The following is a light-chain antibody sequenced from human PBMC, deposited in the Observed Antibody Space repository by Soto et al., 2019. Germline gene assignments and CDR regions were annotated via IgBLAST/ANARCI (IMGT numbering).Light chain of an antibody. V-gene: IGKV1-9*01. CDR1: QSISSC. Sequence: IQLTQSPSSLSASVGDSVTIACRASQSISSCLAWYQQKPGIAPKLLISDASTLQSGVPSRFSGSGSGTDLFLPISSLQHADFAATYCYQLNSSHTPFGPGTKVDIK. J-gene: IGKJ3*01. CDR2: DAS. CDR3: YQLNSSHTP.